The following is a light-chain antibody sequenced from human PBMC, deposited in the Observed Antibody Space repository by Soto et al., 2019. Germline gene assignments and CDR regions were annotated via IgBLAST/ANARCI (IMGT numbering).Light chain of an antibody. J-gene: IGKJ5*01. CDR3: QQYGTSPIT. V-gene: IGKV3-20*01. CDR1: QTVSSY. Sequence: ENVLTQSPGTLSLSPGERATLSCRASQTVSSYLTWYQRRPGQAPRLLISGASRRATGIPDRFSGSGPGTDFTLTISRLEPEDFALYYCQQYGTSPITFGQGTRLEIK. CDR2: GAS.